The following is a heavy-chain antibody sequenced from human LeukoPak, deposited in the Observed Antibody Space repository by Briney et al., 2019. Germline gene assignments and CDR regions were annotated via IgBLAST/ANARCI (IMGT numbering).Heavy chain of an antibody. CDR2: LSGSGGST. J-gene: IGHJ6*03. V-gene: IGHV3-23*01. D-gene: IGHD2-15*01. CDR3: ARVLRYCSGGNCYSGGLGYMDV. CDR1: GFTFDDYG. Sequence: PGGSLRLSCAASGFTFDDYGMSWVRQAPGKGLEWVSALSGSGGSTHYVDSVKGRFTISRDNSKNMLYLQMNSLRAEDTAVYYCARVLRYCSGGNCYSGGLGYMDVWGKGTTVTISS.